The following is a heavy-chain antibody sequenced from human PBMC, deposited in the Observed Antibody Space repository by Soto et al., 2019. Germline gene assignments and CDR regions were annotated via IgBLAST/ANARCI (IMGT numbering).Heavy chain of an antibody. V-gene: IGHV3-30*18. CDR2: ISYDGSNK. CDR3: AKQAPHGGPYYYYYGMDV. J-gene: IGHJ6*02. D-gene: IGHD2-15*01. CDR1: GFTFSSYG. Sequence: GGSLRLSCAASGFTFSSYGMHWVRQAPGKGLEWVAVISYDGSNKYYADSVKGRFTISRDNSKNTLYLQMNSLRAEDTAVYYCAKQAPHGGPYYYYYGMDVWGQGTTVTVSS.